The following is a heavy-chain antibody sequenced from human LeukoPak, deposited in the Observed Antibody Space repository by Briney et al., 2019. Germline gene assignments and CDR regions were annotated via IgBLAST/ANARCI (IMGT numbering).Heavy chain of an antibody. D-gene: IGHD3-9*01. CDR1: GFRFSYYG. V-gene: IGHV3-33*01. J-gene: IGHJ6*02. CDR3: ARVANITTFGMDV. CDR2: IWYDGSKK. Sequence: VGSLRLSCAASGFRFSYYGMHWVRQAPGKGPEWVAVIWYDGSKKYYADSVKGRFTISRDNSKNTLYLQMNSLRVEDTAVYYCARVANITTFGMDVWGQGTTATVSS.